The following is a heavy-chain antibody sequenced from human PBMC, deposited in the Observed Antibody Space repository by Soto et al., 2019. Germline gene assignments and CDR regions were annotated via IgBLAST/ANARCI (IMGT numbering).Heavy chain of an antibody. CDR2: IYYSGST. D-gene: IGHD6-13*01. CDR3: ARHDLEQLADY. CDR1: GGSISSSSYY. Sequence: SETLSLTCTVSGGSISSSSYYWGWIRQPPGKGLEWIGSIYYSGSTYYNPSLKSRVTISVDTSKNQFSLKLSSVTAADTAVYYCARHDLEQLADYWGQGTLVTVSS. J-gene: IGHJ4*02. V-gene: IGHV4-39*01.